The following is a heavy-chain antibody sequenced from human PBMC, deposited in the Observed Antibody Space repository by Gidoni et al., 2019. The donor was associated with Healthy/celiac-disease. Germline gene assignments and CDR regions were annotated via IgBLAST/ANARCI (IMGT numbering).Heavy chain of an antibody. V-gene: IGHV4-59*01. CDR2: IYYSGST. D-gene: IGHD3-3*01. CDR3: ARDMGGYDFWSGPPGLDV. J-gene: IGHJ6*02. Sequence: QVQLQESGPGLVKPSETLSLTCTVSGGSISSYYWSWIRQPPGKGLEWIGYIYYSGSTNYNPSLKSRVTISVDTSKNQFSLKLSSVTAADTAVYYCARDMGGYDFWSGPPGLDVWGQGTTVTVSS. CDR1: GGSISSYY.